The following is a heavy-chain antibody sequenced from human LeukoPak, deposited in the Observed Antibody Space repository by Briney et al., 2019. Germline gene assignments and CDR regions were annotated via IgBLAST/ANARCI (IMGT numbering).Heavy chain of an antibody. CDR2: VFYSGST. CDR1: GGSISNYY. D-gene: IGHD6-13*01. J-gene: IGHJ5*02. Sequence: SETLSLTCTVSGGSISNYYWSWIRQPPGKGLEWIGYVFYSGSTNYNPSLRSRVTISVDTSKSQFSLKLSSVTAADTAVYYCARGIAAARFWFDPWGQGTLVTVSS. V-gene: IGHV4-59*01. CDR3: ARGIAAARFWFDP.